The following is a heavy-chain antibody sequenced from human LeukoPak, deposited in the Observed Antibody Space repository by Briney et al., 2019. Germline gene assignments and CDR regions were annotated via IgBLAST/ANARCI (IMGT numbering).Heavy chain of an antibody. J-gene: IGHJ4*02. Sequence: PSETLSLTCTVSGGSISSSSYYWGWIRQPPGKGLEWIGSIYYSGSTYYNPSLKSRVTISVDTSKNQVSLKLSSVTAADTAVYYCARHSGWYVGPFDYWGQGTLVTVSS. D-gene: IGHD6-13*01. CDR3: ARHSGWYVGPFDY. V-gene: IGHV4-39*01. CDR1: GGSISSSSYY. CDR2: IYYSGST.